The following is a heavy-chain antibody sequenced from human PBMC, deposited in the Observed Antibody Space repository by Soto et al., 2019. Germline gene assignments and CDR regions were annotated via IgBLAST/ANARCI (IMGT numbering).Heavy chain of an antibody. CDR2: IYYSGST. D-gene: IGHD4-4*01. V-gene: IGHV4-59*01. Sequence: PSETLSLTCTVSGGSISSYYWSWIRQPPGKGLEWIGYIYYSGSTNYNPSLKSRVTISVDTSKNQFSLKLSSVTAADTAVYYCARTTVTQLFDYWGHGTLVTVSA. CDR3: ARTTVTQLFDY. CDR1: GGSISSYY. J-gene: IGHJ4*01.